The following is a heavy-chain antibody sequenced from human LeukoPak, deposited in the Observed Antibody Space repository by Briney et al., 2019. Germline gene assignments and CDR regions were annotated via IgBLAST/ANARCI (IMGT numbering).Heavy chain of an antibody. CDR1: GGSISSGGYY. CDR3: ARDPSHRTGAFDI. V-gene: IGHV4-31*03. J-gene: IGHJ3*02. D-gene: IGHD1-14*01. CDR2: IYYSGST. Sequence: SETLSLTCTVSGGSISSGGYYWSWIRQHPGKGLEWIGYIYYSGSTYYNPSLKSRVTISVDTSKNQFSLKLSSVTAADTAVYYCARDPSHRTGAFDIWGQGTMVTVSS.